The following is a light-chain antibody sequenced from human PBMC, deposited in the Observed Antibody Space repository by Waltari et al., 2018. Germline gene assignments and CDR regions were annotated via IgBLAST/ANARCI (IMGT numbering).Light chain of an antibody. CDR3: SSYTSSSTWV. CDR2: DVS. CDR1: SSDVGGYNF. J-gene: IGLJ3*02. Sequence: QSALTQPASVSGSPGQSITLSCTGTSSDVGGYNFVSCYQQHPGKAPNLMSYDVSNRPSGVSNRFSGSKSGNTASLTISGLQAEDEADYYCSSYTSSSTWVFGGGTKLTVL. V-gene: IGLV2-14*01.